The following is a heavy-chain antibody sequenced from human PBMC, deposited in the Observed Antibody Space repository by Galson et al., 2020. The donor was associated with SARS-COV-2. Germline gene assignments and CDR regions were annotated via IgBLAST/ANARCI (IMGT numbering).Heavy chain of an antibody. CDR2: ISYDGSNK. CDR3: AKDTLDCSRTSCYYGWTYYYYGMDV. D-gene: IGHD2-2*01. J-gene: IGHJ6*02. Sequence: TGGSLRLSCAASGFTFSSYGMHWVRQAPGKGLEWVAVISYDGSNKYYADSVKGRFTISRDNSKNTLYLQMNSLRAEDTAVYYCAKDTLDCSRTSCYYGWTYYYYGMDVWGQGTTVTVSS. V-gene: IGHV3-30*18. CDR1: GFTFSSYG.